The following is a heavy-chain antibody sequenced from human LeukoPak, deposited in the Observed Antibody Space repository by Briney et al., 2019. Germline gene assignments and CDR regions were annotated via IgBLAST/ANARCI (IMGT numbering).Heavy chain of an antibody. CDR3: ARRLTQYDCFDP. Sequence: SQTLSLTCAISGDSVSSNSVTWDWIRQSPSRGLEWLGRTYYRSTWYNDYAASVRGRITVNPDTSKNQFSLHLNSVTPEDTAVYYCARRLTQYDCFDPWGQGILVTVSS. J-gene: IGHJ5*02. D-gene: IGHD2-2*01. V-gene: IGHV6-1*01. CDR1: GDSVSSNSVT. CDR2: TYYRSTWYN.